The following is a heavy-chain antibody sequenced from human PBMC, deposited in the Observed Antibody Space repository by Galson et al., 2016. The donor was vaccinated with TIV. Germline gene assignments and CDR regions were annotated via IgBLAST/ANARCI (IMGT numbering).Heavy chain of an antibody. CDR3: ATSIVGENIYYYGMDV. J-gene: IGHJ6*02. CDR2: ISYDGTNK. Sequence: CAVSRLTFINYAMGWVRQAPGKGLEWVAVISYDGTNKYYADSVKGRLSISRDNSRNTLYLQMSSLRREDTAVYYCATSIVGENIYYYGMDVWGQGTTVTVSS. D-gene: IGHD1-26*01. CDR1: RLTFINYA. V-gene: IGHV3-30-3*01.